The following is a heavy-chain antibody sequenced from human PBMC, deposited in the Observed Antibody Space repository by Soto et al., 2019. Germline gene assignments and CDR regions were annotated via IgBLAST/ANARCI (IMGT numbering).Heavy chain of an antibody. CDR1: GFTFSSYA. J-gene: IGHJ6*03. V-gene: IGHV3-23*01. D-gene: IGHD2-15*01. CDR2: ISGSGGST. CDR3: AKLAQDIVVVVAATDYYYYYMDV. Sequence: EVQLLESGGGLVQPGGSLRLSCAASGFTFSSYAMSWVRQAPGKGLEWVSAISGSGGSTYCADSVKGRFTISRDNSKNTLYLQMNSLRAEDTAVYYCAKLAQDIVVVVAATDYYYYYMDVWGKGTTVTVSS.